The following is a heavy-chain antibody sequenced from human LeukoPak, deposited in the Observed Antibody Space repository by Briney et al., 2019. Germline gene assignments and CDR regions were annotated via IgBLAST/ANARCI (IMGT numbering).Heavy chain of an antibody. CDR1: GASVRNDY. CDR3: ARTPYGVYYYYYMDV. Sequence: SETLSLTCTVSGASVRNDYWGWIRQPPGKGLEWTGYIHYSGSTNYNPSLGSRATISLDTSKNQFSLKLSSVTAADTAVYYCARTPYGVYYYYYMDVWGKGTTVTVSS. D-gene: IGHD4-17*01. J-gene: IGHJ6*03. CDR2: IHYSGST. V-gene: IGHV4-59*02.